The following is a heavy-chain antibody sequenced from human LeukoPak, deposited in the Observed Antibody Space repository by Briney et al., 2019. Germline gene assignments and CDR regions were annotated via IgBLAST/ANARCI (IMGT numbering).Heavy chain of an antibody. Sequence: ASVKVSCKASGYTFTSYYMHWVRQAPGQGLEWMGIINPSGGSTSYAQKFQGRVTMTRDTSTCTVYMELSSLRSEDTAVYYCARDSLIFGVVRVFDYWGQGTLVTVSS. J-gene: IGHJ4*02. V-gene: IGHV1-46*01. CDR2: INPSGGST. CDR1: GYTFTSYY. D-gene: IGHD3-3*01. CDR3: ARDSLIFGVVRVFDY.